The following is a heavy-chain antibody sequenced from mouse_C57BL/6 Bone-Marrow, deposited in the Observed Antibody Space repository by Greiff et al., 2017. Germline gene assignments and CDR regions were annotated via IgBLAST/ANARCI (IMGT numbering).Heavy chain of an antibody. CDR2: IYIGNGYT. V-gene: IGHV1-58*01. Sequence: EVKLQESGAELVRPGSSVKMSCKTSGYTFTSYGINWVKQRPGQGLEWIGYIYIGNGYTEYNEKFKGKATLTSDTSSSTAYMQLSSLTSEDAAIYFCASSSMVTTEYYFDYWGQGTTLTVSS. D-gene: IGHD2-2*01. J-gene: IGHJ2*01. CDR3: ASSSMVTTEYYFDY. CDR1: GYTFTSYG.